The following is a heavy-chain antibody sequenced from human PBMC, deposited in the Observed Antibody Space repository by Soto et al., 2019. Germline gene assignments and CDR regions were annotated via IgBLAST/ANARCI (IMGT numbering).Heavy chain of an antibody. Sequence: GWSLGLSCAASGFTCSSYGMHWVRQAPGKGLEWVAVISYDGSNKYYADSVKGRFTISRDNSKNTLYLQMNSLRAEDTAVYYCAGLCSGSSGYYCSDYWGQGTLVTAPQ. V-gene: IGHV3-30*03. J-gene: IGHJ4*02. D-gene: IGHD3-22*01. CDR1: GFTCSSYG. CDR2: ISYDGSNK. CDR3: AGLCSGSSGYYCSDY.